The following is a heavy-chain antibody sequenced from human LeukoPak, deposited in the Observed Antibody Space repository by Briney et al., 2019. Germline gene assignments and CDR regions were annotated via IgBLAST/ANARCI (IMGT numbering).Heavy chain of an antibody. D-gene: IGHD2-2*02. CDR3: ARTVGYCSSSSCYTGQINDYYYYGMDV. J-gene: IGHJ6*02. CDR1: GFTFSDYY. V-gene: IGHV3-11*01. Sequence: PGGSLRLSCAASGFTFSDYYMSWIRQAPGKGLEWVSYISSSGSTIYYADSVKGRFTISRDNAKNSLYLQMNSLRAEDTAVYYCARTVGYCSSSSCYTGQINDYYYYGMDVWGQGTTVTVSS. CDR2: ISSSGSTI.